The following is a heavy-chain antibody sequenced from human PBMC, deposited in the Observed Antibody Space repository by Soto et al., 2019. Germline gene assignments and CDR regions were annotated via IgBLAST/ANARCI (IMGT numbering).Heavy chain of an antibody. CDR1: GFTFSNFA. CDR3: EKHSKSPAVPADRVYGMDV. J-gene: IGHJ6*02. CDR2: TRSNGEHT. Sequence: GGSLRLSCAGSGFTFSNFALTWVRQAPGKGLEWVSTTRSNGEHTYYADSVKGRFTVSRDNSKNALFLDMTSLGAEDTAVYYCEKHSKSPAVPADRVYGMDVWGQGTTVTVSS. V-gene: IGHV3-23*01. D-gene: IGHD2-2*01.